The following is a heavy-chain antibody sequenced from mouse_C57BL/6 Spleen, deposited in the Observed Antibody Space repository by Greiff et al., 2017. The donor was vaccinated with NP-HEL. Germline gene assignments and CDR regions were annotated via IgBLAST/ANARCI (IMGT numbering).Heavy chain of an antibody. D-gene: IGHD1-1*01. CDR1: GFNIKDYY. Sequence: EVKVEESGAELVKPGASVKLSCTASGFNIKDYYMHWVKQRTEQGLEWIGRIDPEDGETKYAPKFQGKATITADTSSNTAYLQLSSLTSEDTAVYDCAPGSSYGNYYAMDYWGQGTSVTVSS. V-gene: IGHV14-2*01. CDR3: APGSSYGNYYAMDY. J-gene: IGHJ4*01. CDR2: IDPEDGET.